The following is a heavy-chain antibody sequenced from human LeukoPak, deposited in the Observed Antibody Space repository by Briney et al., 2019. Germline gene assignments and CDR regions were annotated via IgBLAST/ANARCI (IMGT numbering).Heavy chain of an antibody. Sequence: SETLSLTCTVSGGSISTYYWSWIRQPPGKGLEWIGYIYYSGSTSYNPSLKSRVTISVDTSKNQFSLKLSSVTAADTAVYYCARVTDWNDFDYWGQGTLVTVSS. CDR3: ARVTDWNDFDY. V-gene: IGHV4-59*01. CDR1: GGSISTYY. J-gene: IGHJ4*02. CDR2: IYYSGST. D-gene: IGHD1-1*01.